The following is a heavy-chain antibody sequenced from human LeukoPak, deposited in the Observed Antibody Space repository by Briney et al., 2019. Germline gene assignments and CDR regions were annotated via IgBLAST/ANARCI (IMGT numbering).Heavy chain of an antibody. J-gene: IGHJ4*02. CDR2: IYSGGKT. CDR1: GFTVSDYY. CDR3: ARINYYDGSGFYRDY. Sequence: PGGSLRLFCAVSGFTVSDYYMSWVRQGPGKGLEWVSVIYSGGKTYYADSVKGRFTISRDDSKNTLHLQMNSLRAEDTAVYYCARINYYDGSGFYRDYWGQGTLVTVSS. V-gene: IGHV3-53*01. D-gene: IGHD3-22*01.